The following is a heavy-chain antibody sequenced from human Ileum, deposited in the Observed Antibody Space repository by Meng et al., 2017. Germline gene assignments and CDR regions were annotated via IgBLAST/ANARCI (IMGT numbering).Heavy chain of an antibody. J-gene: IGHJ6*02. D-gene: IGHD3-9*01. Sequence: VKVSCKASGYTFTSYGISWVRQAPGQGLEWMGWISAYNGNTNYAQKLQGRVTMTTDTSTSTAYMELRSLRSDDTAVYYCARGPVLRYFGIGYYGMDVWGQGTMVTVAS. V-gene: IGHV1-18*01. CDR1: GYTFTSYG. CDR2: ISAYNGNT. CDR3: ARGPVLRYFGIGYYGMDV.